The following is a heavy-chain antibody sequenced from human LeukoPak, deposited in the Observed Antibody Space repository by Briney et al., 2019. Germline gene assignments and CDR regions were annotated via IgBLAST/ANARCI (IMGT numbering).Heavy chain of an antibody. CDR3: ARAKSVHYDSSGYYYANFDY. Sequence: GXSVKVSCKASGGTFSSYAISWVRQAPGQGLEWMGGIIPIFGTANYAQKFQGRVTITADESTSTAYMELSSLRSEDTAVYYCARAKSVHYDSSGYYYANFDYLGQGTLVTVSS. D-gene: IGHD3-22*01. CDR1: GGTFSSYA. CDR2: IIPIFGTA. J-gene: IGHJ4*02. V-gene: IGHV1-69*13.